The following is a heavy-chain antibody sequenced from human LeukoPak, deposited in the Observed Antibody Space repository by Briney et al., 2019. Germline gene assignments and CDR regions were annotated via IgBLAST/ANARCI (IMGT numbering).Heavy chain of an antibody. CDR2: INPSGGST. CDR3: ARRVRETGTTTEGYYYYYMDV. J-gene: IGHJ6*03. V-gene: IGHV1-46*01. CDR1: GYTFTSYY. D-gene: IGHD1-1*01. Sequence: ASVKVTCKASGYTFTSYYMHWVRQAPGQGLEWMGIINPSGGSTSYARKFQGRVTMTRDTSTSTVYMELSSLRSEDTAVYYCARRVRETGTTTEGYYYYYMDVWGKGTTVTVSS.